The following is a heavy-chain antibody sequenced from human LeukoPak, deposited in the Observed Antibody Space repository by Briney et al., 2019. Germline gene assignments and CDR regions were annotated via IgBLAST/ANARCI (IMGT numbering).Heavy chain of an antibody. V-gene: IGHV3-30*04. CDR2: ISYDGSNK. CDR1: GFTFSSYA. J-gene: IGHJ4*02. Sequence: PGGSLRLSCAASGFTFSSYAMHWVRQAPGKGLEWVAVISYDGSNKYYADSVKGRFTISRDNSKNTLYLQMNSLRAEDTAVYYCARPRGYSYSPIAYWGQGTLVTVSS. D-gene: IGHD5-18*01. CDR3: ARPRGYSYSPIAY.